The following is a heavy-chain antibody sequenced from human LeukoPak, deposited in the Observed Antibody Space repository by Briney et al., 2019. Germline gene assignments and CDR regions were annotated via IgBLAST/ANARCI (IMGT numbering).Heavy chain of an antibody. J-gene: IGHJ4*02. D-gene: IGHD1/OR15-1a*01. CDR3: AKDKQATAAFDY. Sequence: GGCLRLSCAEPGYTLDDYAMHGGRDAPGRGLERGSGIRWKSGSIGYADSVKGRFTISRDNAKNSLYLQMNSLRAEDTALYYCAKDKQATAAFDYWGQGTLFTVSS. V-gene: IGHV3-9*01. CDR1: GYTLDDYA. CDR2: IRWKSGSI.